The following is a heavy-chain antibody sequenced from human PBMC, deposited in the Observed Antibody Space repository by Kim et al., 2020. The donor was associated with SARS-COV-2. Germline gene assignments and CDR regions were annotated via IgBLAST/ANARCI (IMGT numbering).Heavy chain of an antibody. CDR3: ARGPNDFWSGYAFDI. Sequence: SETLSLTCTVSGGSISSYYWSWIRQPPGKGLEWIGYIYYSGSTNYNPSLKSRVTISVDTSKNQFSLKLSSVTAADTAVYYCARGPNDFWSGYAFDIWGQGTMVTVSS. J-gene: IGHJ3*02. D-gene: IGHD3-3*01. V-gene: IGHV4-59*01. CDR1: GGSISSYY. CDR2: IYYSGST.